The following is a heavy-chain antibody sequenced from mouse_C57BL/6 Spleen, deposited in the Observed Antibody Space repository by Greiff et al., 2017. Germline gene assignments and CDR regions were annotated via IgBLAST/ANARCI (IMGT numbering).Heavy chain of an antibody. CDR3: ARGGNYGNYFDY. J-gene: IGHJ2*01. D-gene: IGHD2-1*01. Sequence: QVQLQQPGAELVRPGTSVKLSCKASGYTFTSYWMHWVKQRPGQGLECIGVIDPSDSYTNYNQKFKGKATLTVDTSSSTAYMQLSSLTSEDSAVYYCARGGNYGNYFDYWGQGTTLTVSS. V-gene: IGHV1-59*01. CDR1: GYTFTSYW. CDR2: IDPSDSYT.